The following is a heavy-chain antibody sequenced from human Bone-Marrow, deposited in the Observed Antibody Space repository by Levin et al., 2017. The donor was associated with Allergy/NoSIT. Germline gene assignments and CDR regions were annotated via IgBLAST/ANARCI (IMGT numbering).Heavy chain of an antibody. J-gene: IGHJ4*02. CDR3: AMTTCGGGYCYPFDY. Sequence: GESLKISCAASGFTFSDHYMGWVRQAPGKGLEWVGRSRNRANSYTTEYAASVKGRFTISRDDSKNSLYLQMNSLKTEDTAVYYCAMTTCGGGYCYPFDYWGQGTLVTVSS. CDR2: SRNRANSYTT. V-gene: IGHV3-72*01. CDR1: GFTFSDHY. D-gene: IGHD2-21*02.